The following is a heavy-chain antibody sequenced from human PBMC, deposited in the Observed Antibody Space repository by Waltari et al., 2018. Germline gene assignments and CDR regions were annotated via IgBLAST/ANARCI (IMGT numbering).Heavy chain of an antibody. CDR1: GYSISSGYY. D-gene: IGHD6-19*01. CDR3: ARDWRGAEQWPHGIFDY. Sequence: QVQLQESGPGLVKPSETLSLTCAVSGYSISSGYYWGWIRQPPGKGLEWLGSIYHSGSTYYNPSLKSRVTIAVDTSKNQFSLKLSAVSAADTAVYYCARDWRGAEQWPHGIFDYWGQGTLVTVSS. V-gene: IGHV4-38-2*02. CDR2: IYHSGST. J-gene: IGHJ4*02.